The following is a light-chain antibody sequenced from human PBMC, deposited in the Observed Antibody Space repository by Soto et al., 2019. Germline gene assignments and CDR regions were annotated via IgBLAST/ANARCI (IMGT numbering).Light chain of an antibody. J-gene: IGLJ1*01. CDR1: SSDVGGYNY. V-gene: IGLV2-8*01. CDR2: EVY. CDR3: SSYVGTNSYV. Sequence: QSVLTQPPSASGSPGQSVTISCTVTSSDVGGYNYVSWYQHHPGKAPKLIIYEVYKRPSGVPDRFSGSKSGNTAALTVSGLQAEDEADYSCSSYVGTNSYVFGTGTKVPV.